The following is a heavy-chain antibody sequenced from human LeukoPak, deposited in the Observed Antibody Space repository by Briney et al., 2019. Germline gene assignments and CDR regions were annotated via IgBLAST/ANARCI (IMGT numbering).Heavy chain of an antibody. D-gene: IGHD3-10*01. Sequence: GGSLRLSCAASGFTFSSYWMHWVRQAPGKGLVWPSRINSDGSSTSYADSVKGRFTISRDNAKNTLYLQMNSLRAEDTAVYYCAREMVGFGELLRPGFDYWGQGTLVTVSS. CDR2: INSDGSST. J-gene: IGHJ4*02. CDR1: GFTFSSYW. V-gene: IGHV3-74*01. CDR3: AREMVGFGELLRPGFDY.